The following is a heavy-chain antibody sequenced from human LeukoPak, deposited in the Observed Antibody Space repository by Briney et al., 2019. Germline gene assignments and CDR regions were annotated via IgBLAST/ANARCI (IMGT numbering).Heavy chain of an antibody. CDR2: INGDGSST. CDR3: AREFGYCSGGNCYSQAFDI. D-gene: IGHD2-15*01. J-gene: IGHJ3*02. CDR1: GFTFSSYE. Sequence: PGGSLRLSCAASGFTFSSYEMNWVRQAPGEGLVWVSRINGDGSSTRYADSVKGRFTISRDNAENTLYLQMNSLRAEDTAVYYCAREFGYCSGGNCYSQAFDIWGQGTMVTVSS. V-gene: IGHV3-74*01.